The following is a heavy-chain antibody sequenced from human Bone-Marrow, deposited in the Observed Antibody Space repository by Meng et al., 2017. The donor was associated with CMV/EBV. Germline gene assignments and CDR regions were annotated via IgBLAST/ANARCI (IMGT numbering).Heavy chain of an antibody. CDR1: GYTFTGYY. J-gene: IGHJ6*02. CDR2: INPNSGGT. Sequence: ASVKVSCKASGYTFTGYYMHWVRQAPGQGLEWMGWINPNSGGTNYAQKFQGRVTMTRDTSISTAYMELSRLRSDDTAVYYCARERLYPHYGMDVWGQGTKVTVSS. CDR3: ARERLYPHYGMDV. V-gene: IGHV1-2*02. D-gene: IGHD2-8*01.